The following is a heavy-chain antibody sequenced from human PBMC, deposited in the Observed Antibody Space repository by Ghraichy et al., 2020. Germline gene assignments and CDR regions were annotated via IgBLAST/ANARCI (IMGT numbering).Heavy chain of an antibody. J-gene: IGHJ3*02. CDR2: IYYSGST. CDR1: GGSISSSSYY. Sequence: GSLRLSCTVSGGSISSSSYYWGWIRQPPRKGLEWIGSIYYSGSTYYNPSLKSRVTISVDTSKNQFSLKLSSVTAADTAVYYCARLPSLRFLEWFRALDAFDIWGQGTMVTVSS. D-gene: IGHD3-3*01. V-gene: IGHV4-39*01. CDR3: ARLPSLRFLEWFRALDAFDI.